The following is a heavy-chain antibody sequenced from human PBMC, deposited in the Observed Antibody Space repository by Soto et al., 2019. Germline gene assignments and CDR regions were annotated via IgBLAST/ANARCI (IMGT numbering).Heavy chain of an antibody. CDR1: DFTFSIYE. J-gene: IGHJ4*02. V-gene: IGHV3-48*03. CDR3: EKLATITH. Sequence: RGSLILSCASSDFTFSIYEMNWVRQAPGKGLEWVSYISSSGSTIYYADSVKGRFTISRDNAKNSLYLQMNSLRAEDTAVYYCEKLATITHWGQGTMVTVSS. CDR2: ISSSGSTI. D-gene: IGHD5-12*01.